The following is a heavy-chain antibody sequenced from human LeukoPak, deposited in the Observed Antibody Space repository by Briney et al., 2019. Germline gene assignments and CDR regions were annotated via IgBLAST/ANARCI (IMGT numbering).Heavy chain of an antibody. J-gene: IGHJ4*02. CDR2: ISGSGGST. V-gene: IGHV3-23*01. Sequence: PGGXLRLSCAASGFTFSSYAMSWVRQAPGKGLEWVSAISGSGGSTYYADSVKGRFTISRDNSKNTLYLQMNSLRAEDTAVYYCAKVVRGRYSYGYSDYWGQGSLVTVSS. D-gene: IGHD5-18*01. CDR1: GFTFSSYA. CDR3: AKVVRGRYSYGYSDY.